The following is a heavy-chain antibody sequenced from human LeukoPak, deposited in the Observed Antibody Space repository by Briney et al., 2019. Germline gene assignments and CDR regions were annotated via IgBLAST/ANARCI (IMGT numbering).Heavy chain of an antibody. D-gene: IGHD4-17*01. CDR3: ARVYHGDYDLDY. Sequence: ASVKVSCKASGYTFTSYDINWVRQATGQGLEWMGWMNPNSGNTGCAQKFQGRVTITRNTSISTAYMELSSLRSEDTAVYYCARVYHGDYDLDYWGQGTLVTVSS. J-gene: IGHJ4*02. CDR2: MNPNSGNT. CDR1: GYTFTSYD. V-gene: IGHV1-8*03.